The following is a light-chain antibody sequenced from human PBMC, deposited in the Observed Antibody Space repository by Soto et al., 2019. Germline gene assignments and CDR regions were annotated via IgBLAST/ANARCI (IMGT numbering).Light chain of an antibody. V-gene: IGLV2-23*02. CDR1: SSHVGSYDF. CDR2: AVT. J-gene: IGLJ1*01. CDR3: CADAGSSRYV. Sequence: QSALTQPASVSGSPGQSITISCTRSSSHVGSYDFVSWYQQHPGKAPKVLIYAVTKRPSGVSNRFSGSKSGNTSSLTISGLQADDEADYYCCADAGSSRYVFGTGTKLTVL.